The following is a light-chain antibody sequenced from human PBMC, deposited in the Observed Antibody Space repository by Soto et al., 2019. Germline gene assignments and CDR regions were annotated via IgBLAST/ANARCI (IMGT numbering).Light chain of an antibody. V-gene: IGKV1-5*01. CDR1: QSISSW. CDR2: HAS. CDR3: QQYNSYSPT. J-gene: IGKJ1*01. Sequence: DIQMTQSPSTLSASVGDRVTITCRASQSISSWLAWYQQKPGKAPKLLIYHASSLESGVPSRFSSSGSGTEFPLTISSLQPDDFATYYCQQYNSYSPTFGQGTKVEIK.